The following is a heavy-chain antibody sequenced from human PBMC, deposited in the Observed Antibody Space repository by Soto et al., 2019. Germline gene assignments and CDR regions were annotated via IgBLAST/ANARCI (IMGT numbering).Heavy chain of an antibody. Sequence: QIQLVQSGAEVKKPGASVKVSCKASGYNFIRYGFTWVRQAPGQGLEWMGWISAYSGDTNYAQKFQGRVTMTTGTSTSTVYMEVRSLRSDDTAVYYCASTPTDIVATNYYYYYALDVWGQGTTVTVSS. CDR3: ASTPTDIVATNYYYYYALDV. J-gene: IGHJ6*02. D-gene: IGHD5-12*01. V-gene: IGHV1-18*04. CDR1: GYNFIRYG. CDR2: ISAYSGDT.